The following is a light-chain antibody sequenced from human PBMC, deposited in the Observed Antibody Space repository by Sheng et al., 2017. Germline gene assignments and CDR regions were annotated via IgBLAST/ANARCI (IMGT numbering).Light chain of an antibody. CDR1: QGISSY. J-gene: IGKJ3*01. V-gene: IGKV1-8*01. CDR3: LQDSNYPFT. Sequence: AIRMTQSPSSFSASTGDRVTITCRASQGISSYLAWYQQKPGKAPKLLIYAASTLQSGVPSRFSGSGSGTDFTLTISCLQSEDFATYYCLQDSNYPFTFGPGTKVDIK. CDR2: AAS.